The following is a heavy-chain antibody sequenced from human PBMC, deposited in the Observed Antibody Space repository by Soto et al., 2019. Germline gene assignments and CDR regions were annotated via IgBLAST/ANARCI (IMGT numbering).Heavy chain of an antibody. CDR3: ATSGSYYNYPQPYYYYGMDV. CDR1: GFTFSSYE. V-gene: IGHV3-48*03. J-gene: IGHJ6*02. CDR2: ISSSGSTI. Sequence: GGSLRLSCSASGFTFSSYEINWVRQAPGKGLEWVSYISSSGSTIYYADSVKGRFTISRDNAKNSLYLQMNSLRAEDTAVYYCATSGSYYNYPQPYYYYGMDVWGQGTTVTVSS. D-gene: IGHD3-10*01.